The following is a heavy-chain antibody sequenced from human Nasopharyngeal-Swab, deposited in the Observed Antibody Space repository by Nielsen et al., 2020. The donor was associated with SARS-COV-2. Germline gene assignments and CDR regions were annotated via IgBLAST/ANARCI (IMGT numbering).Heavy chain of an antibody. V-gene: IGHV3-7*01. Sequence: GESLKISCAASGFTFSAYWMSWVRQAPGKGLEWVANIKQDGSEKYYEDSVKGRFTISRDNAKNSLYLQMNSLRVEDTVVYYCARGSKFYYAMDFWGQGTTVTVSS. CDR1: GFTFSAYW. D-gene: IGHD3-10*01. J-gene: IGHJ6*02. CDR3: ARGSKFYYAMDF. CDR2: IKQDGSEK.